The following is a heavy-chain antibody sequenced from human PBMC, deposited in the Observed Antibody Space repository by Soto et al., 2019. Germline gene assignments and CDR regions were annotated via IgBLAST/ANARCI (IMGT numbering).Heavy chain of an antibody. J-gene: IGHJ6*02. D-gene: IGHD1-1*01. CDR2: IDPSDSYT. CDR3: ASNLETPNYYYYGIDV. V-gene: IGHV5-10-1*01. Sequence: GESLKISCKGSGYSFTSYWISWVRQMPGKGLEWMGRIDPSDSYTNYSPSFQGHVTISADKSISTAYLQWSSLKASDTAMYYCASNLETPNYYYYGIDVWGQGTTVTVSS. CDR1: GYSFTSYW.